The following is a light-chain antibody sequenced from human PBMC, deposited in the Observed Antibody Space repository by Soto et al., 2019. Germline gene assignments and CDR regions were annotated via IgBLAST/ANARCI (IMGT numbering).Light chain of an antibody. CDR2: DAS. J-gene: IGKJ5*01. CDR1: QSVSSY. Sequence: EIVLTQSPATLSLSPGERATLFCSASQSVSSYLAWYQQKPGQARRLLIYDASNRATDIPASFSGSGSGTAFTLTISSLEPEDFAVYYCQQRSNWPSVTFGQGTRLQIK. V-gene: IGKV3-11*01. CDR3: QQRSNWPSVT.